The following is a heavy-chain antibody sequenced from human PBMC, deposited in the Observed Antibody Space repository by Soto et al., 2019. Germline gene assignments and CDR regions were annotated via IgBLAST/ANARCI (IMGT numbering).Heavy chain of an antibody. Sequence: PXGSLRLSCAASGFTFSSYEMNWVRRAPGMGLEWVSSIGTSSSYIYYADSVKGRFTISRDNAKNSLFLQMNSLRADDTAVYYCARDSVRDYLYYYYGMDVWGQGTTVTVSS. CDR1: GFTFSSYE. V-gene: IGHV3-21*01. J-gene: IGHJ6*02. D-gene: IGHD4-17*01. CDR3: ARDSVRDYLYYYYGMDV. CDR2: IGTSSSYI.